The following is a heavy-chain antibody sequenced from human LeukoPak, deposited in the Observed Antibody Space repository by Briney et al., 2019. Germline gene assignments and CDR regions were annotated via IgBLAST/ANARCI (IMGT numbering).Heavy chain of an antibody. CDR3: ARAHNVYGVTVDY. J-gene: IGHJ4*02. V-gene: IGHV3-7*01. CDR1: GFTFSSYW. Sequence: GGSLRFSCAASGFTFSSYWMSWVRQAPGKGLEWVANIKQDGSEKYYVDSVKGRFTISRDNAKNSLYLQMNSLRAEDTAVYYCARAHNVYGVTVDYWGQGTLVTVSS. CDR2: IKQDGSEK. D-gene: IGHD4-17*01.